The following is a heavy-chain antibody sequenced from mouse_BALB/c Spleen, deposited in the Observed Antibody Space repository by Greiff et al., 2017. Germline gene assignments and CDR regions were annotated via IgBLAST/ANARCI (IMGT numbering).Heavy chain of an antibody. V-gene: IGHV14-3*02. CDR1: GFNIKDTY. J-gene: IGHJ3*01. CDR2: IDPANGNT. D-gene: IGHD2-3*01. Sequence: EVQLQQSGAELVKPGASVKLSCTASGFNIKDTYMHWVKQRPEQGLEWIGRIDPANGNTKYDPKFQGKATITADTSSNTAYLQLSSLTSEDTAVYYCARGYSSPWFAYWGQGTLVTVSA. CDR3: ARGYSSPWFAY.